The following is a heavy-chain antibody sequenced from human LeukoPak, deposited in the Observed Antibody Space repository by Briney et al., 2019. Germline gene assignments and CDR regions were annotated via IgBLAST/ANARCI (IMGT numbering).Heavy chain of an antibody. CDR2: IYTSGST. J-gene: IGHJ4*02. D-gene: IGHD2-2*01. V-gene: IGHV4-61*02. CDR1: GGSISSGSYY. CDR3: ARYIVVVPAAMYYFDY. Sequence: SQTLSLTCTVSGGSISSGSYYWHWLRQPAGKGLEWVGRIYTSGSTYYNPSLKSRVTISVDTSKNQFSLKLSSVTAADTAVYYCARYIVVVPAAMYYFDYGGQGTLVTVSS.